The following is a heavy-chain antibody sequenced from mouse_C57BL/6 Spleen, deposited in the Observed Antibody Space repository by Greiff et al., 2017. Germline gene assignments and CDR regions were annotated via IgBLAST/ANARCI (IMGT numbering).Heavy chain of an antibody. CDR1: GYTFTNYW. CDR2: IYPGGGYT. D-gene: IGHD1-1*01. CDR3: ARGDYGSSPYYYAMDY. V-gene: IGHV1-63*01. J-gene: IGHJ4*01. Sequence: VQLQQSGAELVRPGPSVKMSCKASGYTFTNYWIGWAKQRPGHGLEWIGDIYPGGGYTNYNEKFKGKATLTADKSSSTAYMQFSSLTSEDSAIYYCARGDYGSSPYYYAMDYWGQGTSVTVSS.